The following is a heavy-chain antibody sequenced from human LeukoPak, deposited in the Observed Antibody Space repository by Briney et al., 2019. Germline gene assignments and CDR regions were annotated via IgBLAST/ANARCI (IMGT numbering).Heavy chain of an antibody. CDR1: GYTFTGYY. CDR2: INPNSGGT. D-gene: IGHD3-10*01. V-gene: IGHV1-2*02. J-gene: IGHJ4*02. CDR3: AREITMVRGVPAFDY. Sequence: ASVKVSCKASGYTFTGYYMHWVRQAPGQGLEWMGWINPNSGGTNYAQKFQGRVTMTRDTSISTAYMELSRLRSDDTAVYYCAREITMVRGVPAFDYWDQGTLVTVSS.